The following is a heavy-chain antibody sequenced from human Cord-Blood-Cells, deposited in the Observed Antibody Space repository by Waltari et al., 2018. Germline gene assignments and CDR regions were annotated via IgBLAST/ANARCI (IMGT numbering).Heavy chain of an antibody. J-gene: IGHJ3*02. CDR1: GYTFTSYD. V-gene: IGHV1-8*03. Sequence: QVQLVQSGAEVKKPGSSVKVSCKASGYTFTSYDINWVRQATGQGLEWMGWMNPNSGNTGYAQTVHGRVTITRNTSKRTAYRELSSLRSEDAAVYYCARRYCSRTSCYDAFDIWGQGTMVTVSS. CDR3: ARRYCSRTSCYDAFDI. CDR2: MNPNSGNT. D-gene: IGHD2-2*01.